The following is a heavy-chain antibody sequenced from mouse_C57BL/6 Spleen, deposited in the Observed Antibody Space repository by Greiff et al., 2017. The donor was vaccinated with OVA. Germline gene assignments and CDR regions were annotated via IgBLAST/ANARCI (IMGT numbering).Heavy chain of an antibody. V-gene: IGHV3-6*01. CDR1: GYSFTSCYF. Sequence: EVQLQQSGPGLVKPSPSLSLTCSATGYSFTSCYFWYWIRKFPRNKLEWMGYIRYDGSNNYNPSLKNRTSITRDTSENQFVLKLNSVTTEDTATAYCAREEGDGYYGYWGQGTLVTVSA. CDR3: AREEGDGYYGY. J-gene: IGHJ3*01. CDR2: IRYDGSN. D-gene: IGHD2-3*01.